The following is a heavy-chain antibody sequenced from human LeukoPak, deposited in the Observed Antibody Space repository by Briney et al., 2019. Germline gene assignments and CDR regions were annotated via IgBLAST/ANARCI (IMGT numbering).Heavy chain of an antibody. V-gene: IGHV4-59*08. D-gene: IGHD3-9*01. CDR3: ARQGDILTGSPSGFDY. Sequence: SETLSLTCTVSGGSISSYYWSWIRQPPGKGLEWIGYIYYSGSTNYNPSPKSRVTISVDTSKNQFSLKLSSVTAADTAVYYCARQGDILTGSPSGFDYWGQGTLVTVSS. CDR1: GGSISSYY. J-gene: IGHJ4*02. CDR2: IYYSGST.